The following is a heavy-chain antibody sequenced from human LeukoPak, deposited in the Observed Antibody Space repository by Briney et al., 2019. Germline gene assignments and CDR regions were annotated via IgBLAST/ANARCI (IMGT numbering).Heavy chain of an antibody. V-gene: IGHV3-23*01. J-gene: IGHJ4*02. CDR2: ISGTGDGA. Sequence: GGSLRLSCTASGFTFSSYGMSWVRQAPGRGLGWVSAISGTGDGAYYADSVKGRFTISRDNSRSTLYLQMNSLRADDTALYYCAKAVYGYSFDYWGQGILVTVSS. CDR3: AKAVYGYSFDY. CDR1: GFTFSSYG. D-gene: IGHD2-21*01.